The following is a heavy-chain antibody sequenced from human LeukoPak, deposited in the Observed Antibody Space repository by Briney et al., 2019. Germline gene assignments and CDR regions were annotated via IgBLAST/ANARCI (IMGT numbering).Heavy chain of an antibody. V-gene: IGHV4-59*01. Sequence: PSETLSLTCTVSGGSISSYYWSWIRQPPGKGLEWIGYIYYSGSTNYNPSLKSRVTISVDTSKNQFSLKLSSVTAADTAVYCCASGYSSSWIDYWGQGTLVTVSS. J-gene: IGHJ4*02. CDR1: GGSISSYY. D-gene: IGHD6-13*01. CDR3: ASGYSSSWIDY. CDR2: IYYSGST.